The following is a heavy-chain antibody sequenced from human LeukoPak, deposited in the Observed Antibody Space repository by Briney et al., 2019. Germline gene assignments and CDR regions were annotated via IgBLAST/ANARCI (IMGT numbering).Heavy chain of an antibody. V-gene: IGHV4-30-4*07. CDR2: IYYSGST. CDR1: GGSISSGGYS. D-gene: IGHD5-12*01. CDR3: AKVATDSHYYYYYMDV. J-gene: IGHJ6*03. Sequence: ETSETLSLTCAVSGGSISSGGYSWSWIRQPPGKGLEWIGYIYYSGSTYYNPSLKSRVTISVDTSKNQFSLKLSSVTAADTAVYYCAKVATDSHYYYYYMDVWGKGTTVTVSS.